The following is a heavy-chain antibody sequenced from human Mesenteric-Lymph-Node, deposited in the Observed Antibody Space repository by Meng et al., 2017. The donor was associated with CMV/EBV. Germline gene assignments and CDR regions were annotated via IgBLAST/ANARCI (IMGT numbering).Heavy chain of an antibody. CDR3: AREEPTPYYYYGMDV. Sequence: GESLKISCAGSGFTFSSYAMSWVRQAPGKGLEWVSVIYSGGSSTYYADSVKGRFTISRDNSKNTLYLQMNSLRAEDTAVYYCAREEPTPYYYYGMDVWGQGTTVTVSS. J-gene: IGHJ6*02. CDR2: IYSGGSST. CDR1: GFTFSSYA. V-gene: IGHV3-23*03.